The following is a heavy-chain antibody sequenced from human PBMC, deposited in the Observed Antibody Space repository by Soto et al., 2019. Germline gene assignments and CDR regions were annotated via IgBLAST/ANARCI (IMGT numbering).Heavy chain of an antibody. D-gene: IGHD6-13*01. J-gene: IGHJ4*02. CDR2: INAGNGNT. CDR3: AKHSSWYDVVDY. Sequence: ASVKVSCKASGYTFTSYAMHWVRQAPGQRLEWMGWINAGNGNTKYSQKFQGRVTITRDTSASTAYMELSSLRSEDTAVYHCAKHSSWYDVVDYWGQGTLVTAPQ. V-gene: IGHV1-3*01. CDR1: GYTFTSYA.